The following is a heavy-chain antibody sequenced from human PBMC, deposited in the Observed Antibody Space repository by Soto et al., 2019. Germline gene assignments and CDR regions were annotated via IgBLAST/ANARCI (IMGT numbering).Heavy chain of an antibody. CDR1: GGTFSSYA. V-gene: IGHV1-69*01. CDR2: IIPIFGTA. Sequence: QVQLVQSGAEVKKPGSSVKVSCKASGGTFSSYAISWVRHAPGQGLELMGGIIPIFGTANYAQKFQGRVTITADESTSTAYMELSSLRSEDTAVYYCARLYCSGGSCYSGWFDPWGQGNLVTVSS. CDR3: ARLYCSGGSCYSGWFDP. D-gene: IGHD2-15*01. J-gene: IGHJ5*02.